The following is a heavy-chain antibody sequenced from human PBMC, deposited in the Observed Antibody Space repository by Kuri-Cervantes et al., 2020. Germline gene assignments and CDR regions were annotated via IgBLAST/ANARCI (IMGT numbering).Heavy chain of an antibody. CDR2: INPNSGGT. J-gene: IGHJ5*02. Sequence: ASVKVSCKASGYTFTGYYMHWVRQAPGQGLEWMGWINPNSGGTNYAQKFQGRVTMTRNTSISTAYMELSSLRSEDTAVYYCARDPSSGYYLWGQGTLVTVSS. D-gene: IGHD3-22*01. CDR3: ARDPSSGYYL. V-gene: IGHV1-2*02. CDR1: GYTFTGYY.